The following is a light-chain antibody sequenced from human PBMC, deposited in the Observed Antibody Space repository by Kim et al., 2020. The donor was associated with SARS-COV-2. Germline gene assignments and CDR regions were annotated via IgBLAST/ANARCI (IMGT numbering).Light chain of an antibody. V-gene: IGKV4-1*01. CDR2: WAS. Sequence: LGESATINCKSSQSVLHSSNNKNYLAWYQHKPGQPPKVLIYWASTRESGVPDRFSGSGSGTDFTLTISGLQDEDVAVYYCQHRGTFGQGTKVDNK. J-gene: IGKJ1*01. CDR1: QSVLHSSNNKNY. CDR3: QHRGT.